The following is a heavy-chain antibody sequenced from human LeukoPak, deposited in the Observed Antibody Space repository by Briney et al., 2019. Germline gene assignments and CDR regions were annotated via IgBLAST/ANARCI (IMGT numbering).Heavy chain of an antibody. CDR2: IYYSRST. D-gene: IGHD2-15*01. J-gene: IGHJ4*02. V-gene: IGHV4-59*02. Sequence: KPSETLSPTCTVSGGSVSSHYWSWIRQPPGKGLEWIGYIYYSRSTIYSPSLQGRVTIIIDTSKNQFSLNLSSVTAADTAVYYCARSGEGGAYWGRGTLVTVSS. CDR1: GGSVSSHY. CDR3: ARSGEGGAY.